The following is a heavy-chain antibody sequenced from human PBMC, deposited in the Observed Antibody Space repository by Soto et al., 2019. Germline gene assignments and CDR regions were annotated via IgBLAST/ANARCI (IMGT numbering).Heavy chain of an antibody. J-gene: IGHJ3*02. CDR2: IYYTGHT. D-gene: IGHD1-1*01. Sequence: QVQLQESAPGLVKPSQTLSLTCSVSGVSINSGGYYWSWIRQHPGKGLEWIGYIYYTGHTFYNASLKSRVAMSLDTSKNQFSLKLSSVTAADTAVYYCARGSQLERDAFDIWGQGTMVTVSS. CDR1: GVSINSGGYY. V-gene: IGHV4-31*03. CDR3: ARGSQLERDAFDI.